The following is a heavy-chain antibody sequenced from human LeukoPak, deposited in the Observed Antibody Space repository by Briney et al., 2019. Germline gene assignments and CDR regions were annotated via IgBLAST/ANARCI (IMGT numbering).Heavy chain of an antibody. Sequence: SETLSLTCAVYGRSFSGYYWSWIRQPPGKGLEWIGEINHSGSTNYNPSLKSRVTISVDTSKNQFSLKLSSVTAADTAVYYCARGGGRVVVIGYYYMDVWGKGTTVTVSS. V-gene: IGHV4-34*01. CDR1: GRSFSGYY. CDR3: ARGGGRVVVIGYYYMDV. J-gene: IGHJ6*03. D-gene: IGHD3-22*01. CDR2: INHSGST.